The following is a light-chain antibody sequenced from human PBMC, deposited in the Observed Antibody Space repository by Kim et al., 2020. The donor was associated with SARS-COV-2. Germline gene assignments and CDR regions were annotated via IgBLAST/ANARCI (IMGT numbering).Light chain of an antibody. CDR2: GAS. CDR3: QQYNNWYT. CDR1: QSVSSN. J-gene: IGKJ2*01. Sequence: EIVMTQSPATLSVSPGERATLSCRASQSVSSNLAWYQHKPGQAPRLLLYGASTRATGIPARFSGSGSGTELTLTISSLQSEDFAVYYCQQYNNWYTFGQGTKLEI. V-gene: IGKV3-15*01.